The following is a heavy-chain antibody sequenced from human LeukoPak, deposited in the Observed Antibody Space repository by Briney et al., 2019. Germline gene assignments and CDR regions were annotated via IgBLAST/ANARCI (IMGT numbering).Heavy chain of an antibody. Sequence: GGSLRLSCAASGFTFSSYSMNWVRQAPGKGLEWVSYISSSSSTIYYADSVKGRFTISRDNAKNSLYLQMNNLKTEDTAVYYCARGYSRAWYWGQGTLVTVSS. J-gene: IGHJ4*02. CDR3: ARGYSRAWY. V-gene: IGHV3-48*01. CDR2: ISSSSSTI. CDR1: GFTFSSYS. D-gene: IGHD6-19*01.